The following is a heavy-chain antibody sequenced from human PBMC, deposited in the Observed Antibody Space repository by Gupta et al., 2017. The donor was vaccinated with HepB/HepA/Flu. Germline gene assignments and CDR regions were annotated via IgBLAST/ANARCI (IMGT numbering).Heavy chain of an antibody. Sequence: EEQLVESGGGLVQSGGSLRLSCAASGFTFSNYDLHWVRQGTGEDLEWVSGIGTEGDTFYPESVKGRFTISRENAKNSLYLQMHNLRAEDTAVYYCARGTYCYETDCSRIWYFDLWGRGTLVTVSS. CDR1: GFTFSNYD. V-gene: IGHV3-13*01. CDR3: ARGTYCYETDCSRIWYFDL. CDR2: IGTEGDT. J-gene: IGHJ2*01. D-gene: IGHD2-21*01.